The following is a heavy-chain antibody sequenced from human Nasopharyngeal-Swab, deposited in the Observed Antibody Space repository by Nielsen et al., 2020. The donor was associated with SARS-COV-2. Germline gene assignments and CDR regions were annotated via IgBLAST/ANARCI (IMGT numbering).Heavy chain of an antibody. D-gene: IGHD3-22*01. CDR1: GFTFSSYA. J-gene: IGHJ6*02. CDR2: ISYDGSNK. V-gene: IGHV3-30*04. CDR3: ARGGNYYDSSGYVYYYYGMDV. Sequence: GESLKISCAASGFTFSSYAMHWVRQAPGKGLEWMTLISYDGSNKYYADSVKGRFTISRDNSQNTLYLQMNSLRAEDTAVYYCARGGNYYDSSGYVYYYYGMDVWGQGTTVTVSS.